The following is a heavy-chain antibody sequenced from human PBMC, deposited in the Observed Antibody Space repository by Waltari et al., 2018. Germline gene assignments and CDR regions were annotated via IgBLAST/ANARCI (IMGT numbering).Heavy chain of an antibody. CDR1: GFTFSSYS. CDR3: ARDSGTNYYYYGMDV. Sequence: EVQLVESGGGLVQPGGSLRLSCAASGFTFSSYSMNWVRQAPGKGLEWVSYISSSSSTIYYEDSGKGRFTSSRDNAKNSLYLQMNSLRAEDTAVYYCARDSGTNYYYYGMDVWGQGTTVTVSS. D-gene: IGHD5-12*01. V-gene: IGHV3-48*01. CDR2: ISSSSSTI. J-gene: IGHJ6*02.